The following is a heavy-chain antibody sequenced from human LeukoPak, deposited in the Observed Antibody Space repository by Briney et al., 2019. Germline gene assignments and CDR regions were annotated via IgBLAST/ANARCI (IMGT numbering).Heavy chain of an antibody. CDR2: INPNSGGT. V-gene: IGHV1-2*02. D-gene: IGHD3-9*01. CDR1: GYTFTGYY. Sequence: ASVKVSCKASGYTFTGYYMHRVRQAPGQGLEWMGWINPNSGGTNYAQKFQSRVTMTRDTSISTACMELSRLRSDDTAVYYCARDLQLRYFDWLLRPYFDYWGQGTLVTVSS. J-gene: IGHJ4*02. CDR3: ARDLQLRYFDWLLRPYFDY.